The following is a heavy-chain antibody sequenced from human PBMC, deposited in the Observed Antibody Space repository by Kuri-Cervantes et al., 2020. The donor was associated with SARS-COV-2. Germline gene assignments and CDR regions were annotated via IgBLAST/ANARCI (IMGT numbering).Heavy chain of an antibody. CDR2: ISSSGSTI. CDR1: GFTFSSYE. J-gene: IGHJ4*02. V-gene: IGHV3-48*03. CDR3: AKEVVPAATPGAGHFDY. D-gene: IGHD2-2*01. Sequence: GESLKISCAASGFTFSSYEMNWVRQAPGKGLEWVSYISSSGSTIYYADSVKGRFTISRDNAKNSLYLQMNSLRAEDTAVYYCAKEVVPAATPGAGHFDYWGQGTLVTVSS.